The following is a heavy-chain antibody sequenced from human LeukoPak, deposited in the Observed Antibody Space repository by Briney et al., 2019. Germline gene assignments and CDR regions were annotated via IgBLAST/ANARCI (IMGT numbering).Heavy chain of an antibody. Sequence: ASVKVSYKASGYTFTTYGISWVRQAPGLGLEWMGWISAYNGNTNYAQKLQGRVTMTTDTSTSTAYMELRSLRSDDTAVYYCARVWAKSGSYSRFPFDYWGQGTLVTVSS. J-gene: IGHJ4*02. CDR1: GYTFTTYG. CDR3: ARVWAKSGSYSRFPFDY. CDR2: ISAYNGNT. D-gene: IGHD1-26*01. V-gene: IGHV1-18*01.